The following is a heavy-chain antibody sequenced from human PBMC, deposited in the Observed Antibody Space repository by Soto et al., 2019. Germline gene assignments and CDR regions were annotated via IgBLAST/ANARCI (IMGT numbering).Heavy chain of an antibody. CDR1: GFTFSSYC. D-gene: IGHD3-16*01. CDR3: ARDVGGMDV. Sequence: EVQLVESGGGLVRPGGSLRLSCAASGFTFSSYCMHWVRQAPGKGLEWVSRITSDGSSPRYADSVKGRFTISRDNAKNTLYLQVNSLRADDTAVYYCARDVGGMDVWGQGTTVTVSS. CDR2: ITSDGSSP. V-gene: IGHV3-74*01. J-gene: IGHJ6*02.